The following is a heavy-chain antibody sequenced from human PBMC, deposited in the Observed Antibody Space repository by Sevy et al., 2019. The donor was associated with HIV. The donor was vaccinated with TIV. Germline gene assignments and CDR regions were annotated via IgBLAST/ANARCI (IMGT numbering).Heavy chain of an antibody. CDR1: GGTFSSYA. Sequence: ASVKVSCKASGGTFSSYAISWVRQAPGQGLEWMGGIIPIFGTANYAQKFQGRVTITADESTGPAYMELSSLRSEDTAVYYCARGARGYSGYDSYYFDYWGQGTLVTVSS. J-gene: IGHJ4*02. D-gene: IGHD5-12*01. CDR3: ARGARGYSGYDSYYFDY. V-gene: IGHV1-69*13. CDR2: IIPIFGTA.